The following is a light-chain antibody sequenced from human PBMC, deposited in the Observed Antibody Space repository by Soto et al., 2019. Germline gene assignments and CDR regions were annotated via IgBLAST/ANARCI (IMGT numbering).Light chain of an antibody. V-gene: IGKV1-5*01. CDR3: QQYNGT. J-gene: IGKJ1*01. Sequence: DIQMTQSPSTLSASVGDRVTITCRASQSISSWLAWYQQKPGKAPKRLIYDASSLESGVPSRFSGSGSGTECTLTISSRQPDDFATYDCQQYNGTFGQGTKVEIK. CDR1: QSISSW. CDR2: DAS.